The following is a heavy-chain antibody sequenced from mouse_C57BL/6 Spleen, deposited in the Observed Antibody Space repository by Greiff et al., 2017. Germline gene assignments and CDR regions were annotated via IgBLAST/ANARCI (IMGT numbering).Heavy chain of an antibody. CDR2: IDPEDGDT. D-gene: IGHD2-3*01. Sequence: EVHLVESGAELVRPGASVKLSCTASGFNIKDYYMHWVKQRPEQGLEWIGRIDPEDGDTEYAPKFQGKDTMTADTSSNTAYLQLSSLTSEDTAVYYCTAYDGYSAYWGQGTLVTVSA. V-gene: IGHV14-1*01. J-gene: IGHJ3*01. CDR1: GFNIKDYY. CDR3: TAYDGYSAY.